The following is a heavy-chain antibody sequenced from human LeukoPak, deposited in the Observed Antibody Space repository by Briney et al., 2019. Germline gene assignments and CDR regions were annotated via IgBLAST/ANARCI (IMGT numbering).Heavy chain of an antibody. J-gene: IGHJ5*02. V-gene: IGHV1-69*04. D-gene: IGHD6-13*01. CDR3: ARTGIAAAGGGGHNWFDP. CDR1: GGTFSSYA. Sequence: ASVKVSCKASGGTFSSYATSWVRQAPGQGLEWMGRIIPILGIANYAQKFQGRVTITADKSTSTAYMELSSLRSEDTAVYYCARTGIAAAGGGGHNWFDPWGQGTLVTVSS. CDR2: IIPILGIA.